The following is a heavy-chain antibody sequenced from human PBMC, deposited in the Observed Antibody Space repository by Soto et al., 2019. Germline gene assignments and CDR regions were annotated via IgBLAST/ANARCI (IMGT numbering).Heavy chain of an antibody. V-gene: IGHV3-30*18. CDR3: AKDLRQGASGATVYGMDV. CDR1: GFTFSTTG. Sequence: QVQLVESGGGVVQPGTSLRLSCTASGFTFSTTGMHWVRQAPGKGLEWVAVISYDGSKTYYADSVKGRLTISRDNSRGTVYLQMNSLRPEDTAVYYCAKDLRQGASGATVYGMDVWGQGNTVSVSS. CDR2: ISYDGSKT. D-gene: IGHD7-27*01. J-gene: IGHJ6*02.